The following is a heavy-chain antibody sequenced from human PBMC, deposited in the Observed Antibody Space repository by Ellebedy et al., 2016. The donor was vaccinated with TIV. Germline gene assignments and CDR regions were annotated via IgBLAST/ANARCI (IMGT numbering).Heavy chain of an antibody. Sequence: GESLKISXAASGFPFSSYWIHWVRQAPGKGLVWVSRIDNDGSDTIYPDSVKGRFTISRDNAKNSLYLQMNSLRAEDTAVYYCASITADPLKKTAMVSCWGQGTLVTVSS. CDR1: GFPFSSYW. CDR2: IDNDGSDT. V-gene: IGHV3-74*01. D-gene: IGHD5-18*01. CDR3: ASITADPLKKTAMVSC. J-gene: IGHJ4*02.